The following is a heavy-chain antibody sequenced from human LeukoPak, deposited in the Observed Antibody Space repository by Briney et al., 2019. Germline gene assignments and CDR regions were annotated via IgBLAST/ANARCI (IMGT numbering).Heavy chain of an antibody. V-gene: IGHV3-7*01. CDR2: IKEDGSEE. CDR1: GFSFGSFW. CDR3: GRDRYFQY. J-gene: IGHJ1*01. D-gene: IGHD3-9*01. Sequence: GGSLRLSCVASGFSFGSFWMSWVRQAPGKGLEWVANIKEDGSEEHYLESVKGRFTISRDNAKNIVFLQMNSLRDEDSAVYYCGRDRYFQYWGQGTRAIVS.